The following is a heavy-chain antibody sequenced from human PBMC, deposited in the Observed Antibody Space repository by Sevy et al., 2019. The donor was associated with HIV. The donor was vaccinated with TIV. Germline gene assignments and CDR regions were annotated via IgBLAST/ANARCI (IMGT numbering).Heavy chain of an antibody. Sequence: SETLSLTCTVSGGSISNSDSYWSWIRQPPGKGLEWIGYIHYTGGTYYNPFLKSRVAMSVDTSEKQFSLKLSSMTEADTAVYYCACKYAYNHGPFDYWGQGTLVTASS. CDR2: IHYTGGT. CDR1: GGSISNSDSY. D-gene: IGHD3-16*01. CDR3: ACKYAYNHGPFDY. J-gene: IGHJ4*02. V-gene: IGHV4-30-4*02.